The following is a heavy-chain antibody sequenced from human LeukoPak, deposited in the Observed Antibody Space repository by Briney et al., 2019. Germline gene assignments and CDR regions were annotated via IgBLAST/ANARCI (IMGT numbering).Heavy chain of an antibody. Sequence: GASVKVSCKASGYTFTGYYMHWVLQAPGQELEWMGWIHPNSGGTNYAQKFQGRVTMTRGTSISTAYMELSRLRSDDTALYFCARGFCSDEICQVFTHWGQGILVTVSS. CDR3: ARGFCSDEICQVFTH. D-gene: IGHD3-3*01. J-gene: IGHJ4*02. CDR1: GYTFTGYY. CDR2: IHPNSGGT. V-gene: IGHV1-2*02.